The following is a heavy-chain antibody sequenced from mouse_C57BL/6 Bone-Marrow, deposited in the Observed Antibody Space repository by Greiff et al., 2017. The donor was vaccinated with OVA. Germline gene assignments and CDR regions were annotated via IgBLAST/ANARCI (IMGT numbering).Heavy chain of an antibody. V-gene: IGHV1-26*01. CDR1: GYTFTDYY. CDR2: INPNNGGT. D-gene: IGHD2-14*01. CDR3: ARGYNWYFDV. J-gene: IGHJ1*03. Sequence: VQLQQSGPELVKPGASVKISCKASGYTFTDYYMNWVKQSHGKSLEWIGDINPNNGGTSYNQKFKGKATLTVDKSSSTAYMELRSLTSEDSAVYYCARGYNWYFDVWGTGTTVTVSS.